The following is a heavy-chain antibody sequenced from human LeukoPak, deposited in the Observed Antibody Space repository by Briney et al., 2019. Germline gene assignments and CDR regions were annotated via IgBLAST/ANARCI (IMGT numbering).Heavy chain of an antibody. CDR1: GFTFSSYA. J-gene: IGHJ4*02. CDR2: ISGSGGST. CDR3: AKDRGYSSGWLGLDY. Sequence: GGSLRLSCAASGFTFSSYAMSWVRQAPGKGLEGVSAISGSGGSTYYADSVKGRFTISRDNSKNTLYLQMNSLRAEDTAVYYCAKDRGYSSGWLGLDYWGQGTLVTVSS. V-gene: IGHV3-23*01. D-gene: IGHD6-19*01.